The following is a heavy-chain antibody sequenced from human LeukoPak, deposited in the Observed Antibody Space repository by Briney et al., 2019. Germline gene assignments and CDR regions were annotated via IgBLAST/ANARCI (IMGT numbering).Heavy chain of an antibody. CDR1: GGSISSSSYY. Sequence: PSETLSLTCTVSGGSISSSSYYWGWIRQPPGKGLEWIGSIYYSGSTYYNPSLKSRVTISVDTSKNQFSLKLGSVTAADTAVYYCAQEYSSGWYDGFDPWGQGTLVTVSS. J-gene: IGHJ5*02. V-gene: IGHV4-39*01. CDR2: IYYSGST. CDR3: AQEYSSGWYDGFDP. D-gene: IGHD6-19*01.